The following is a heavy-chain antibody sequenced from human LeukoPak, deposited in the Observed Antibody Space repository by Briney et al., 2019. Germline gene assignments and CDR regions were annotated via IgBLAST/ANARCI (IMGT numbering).Heavy chain of an antibody. CDR1: GFIFSSYA. Sequence: GGSLRLSCAASGFIFSSYAMSWVREAPARGLGWVSSLRGNSDTFYADSVKGRFTLSRDESRNTVYLHLNELRVEDTAVYYCAKASWVSTADAVLWGQGTVVTVS. CDR3: AKASWVSTADAVL. CDR2: LRGNSDT. D-gene: IGHD3-16*01. J-gene: IGHJ4*02. V-gene: IGHV3-23*01.